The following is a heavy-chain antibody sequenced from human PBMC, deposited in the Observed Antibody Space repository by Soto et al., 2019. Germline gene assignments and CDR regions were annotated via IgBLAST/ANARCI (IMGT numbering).Heavy chain of an antibody. D-gene: IGHD2-21*02. J-gene: IGHJ6*02. CDR2: ISSNGGST. Sequence: GGSLRLSCAASGFTFSSYAMHWVRQAPGKGLEYVSAISSNGGSTYYANSVKGRFTISRDNSKNTLYLQMGSLRAEDMAVYYCARGGIVYCGGDCYFYYGMDVWGQGTTVTVSS. CDR3: ARGGIVYCGGDCYFYYGMDV. CDR1: GFTFSSYA. V-gene: IGHV3-64*01.